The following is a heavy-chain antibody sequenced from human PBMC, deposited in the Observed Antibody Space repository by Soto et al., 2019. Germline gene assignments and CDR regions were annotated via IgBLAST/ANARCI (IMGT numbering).Heavy chain of an antibody. CDR2: IWYDGSNK. CDR1: GFTFSSYG. J-gene: IGHJ6*03. D-gene: IGHD3-3*01. V-gene: IGHV3-33*01. CDR3: ARAGYYDFWSGYLYYYYHMDV. Sequence: PGGSLRLSCAASGFTFSSYGMHWVRQAPGKGLEWVAVIWYDGSNKYYADSVKGRFTISRDNSKNTLYLQMNSLRAEDTAVYYCARAGYYDFWSGYLYYYYHMDVWGKGTSVTVSS.